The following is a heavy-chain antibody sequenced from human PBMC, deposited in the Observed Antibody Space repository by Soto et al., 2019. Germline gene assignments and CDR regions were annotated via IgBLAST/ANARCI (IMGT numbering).Heavy chain of an antibody. D-gene: IGHD3-10*01. CDR1: AYTFPNYY. CDR2: INPNSGGT. J-gene: IGHJ3*02. Sequence: GASVKVSCKPSAYTFPNYYMHWVRQAPGQGLEWMGWINPNSGGTNYAQKFQGWVTMTSDTSISTAYMEMSRLGYDDMEVYYCARVGYYGSGTYRYAFDISG. CDR3: ARVGYYGSGTYRYAFDI. V-gene: IGHV1-2*04.